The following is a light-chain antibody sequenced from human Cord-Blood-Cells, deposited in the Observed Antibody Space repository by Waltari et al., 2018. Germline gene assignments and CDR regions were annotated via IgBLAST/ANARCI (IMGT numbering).Light chain of an antibody. CDR2: AAS. CDR1: QSISSY. CDR3: QQSYSTLT. V-gene: IGKV1-39*01. Sequence: EIKMTQSPSSLSASVGVRVTITCRASQSISSYLNWYQQKPGKAPKLLIYAASSLQSGVPSRFSGSGSGTDFTLTISSLQPEDFATYYCQQSYSTLTFGGGTKVEIK. J-gene: IGKJ4*01.